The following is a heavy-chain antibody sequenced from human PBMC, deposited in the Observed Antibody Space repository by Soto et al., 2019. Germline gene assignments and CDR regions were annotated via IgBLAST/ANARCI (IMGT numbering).Heavy chain of an antibody. Sequence: GSLRLSCAASGFTFSSYWMHWVRQAPGKGLVWVSRINSDGSSTSYADSVKGRFTISRDNAKNTLYLQMNSLRAEDTAVYYCARGSNGYHFDSWGQGTVVTVSS. CDR1: GFTFSSYW. V-gene: IGHV3-74*01. D-gene: IGHD5-12*01. J-gene: IGHJ4*02. CDR3: ARGSNGYHFDS. CDR2: INSDGSST.